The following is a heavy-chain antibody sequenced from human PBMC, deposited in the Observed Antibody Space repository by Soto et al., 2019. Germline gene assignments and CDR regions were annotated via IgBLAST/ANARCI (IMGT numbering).Heavy chain of an antibody. Sequence: AGGSLRLSCAASGFTFDFYAIHWVRQPPGKGLEWVSGITWNSHNLEYSDSVRGRFTISRDNAKNSLYLQMTSLRVEDTALYYCAKIQYSGTFLGAFDIWGQGTMVTVSS. CDR3: AKIQYSGTFLGAFDI. V-gene: IGHV3-9*01. CDR1: GFTFDFYA. D-gene: IGHD1-26*01. J-gene: IGHJ3*02. CDR2: ITWNSHNL.